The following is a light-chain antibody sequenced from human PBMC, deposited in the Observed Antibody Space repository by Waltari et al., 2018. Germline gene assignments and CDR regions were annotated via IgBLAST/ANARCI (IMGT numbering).Light chain of an antibody. J-gene: IGLJ3*02. Sequence: SYVLTQPPSVSVAPGQTARITCGGNNIGSKSVHWYQQKPGQAPVLVVYGDSGRPSGIPGRFSGANSGSAAALTTSRGEAGHGAEYYCQVWDSSSDHWVFGGGTKLTVL. CDR1: NIGSKS. CDR3: QVWDSSSDHWV. V-gene: IGLV3-21*02. CDR2: GDS.